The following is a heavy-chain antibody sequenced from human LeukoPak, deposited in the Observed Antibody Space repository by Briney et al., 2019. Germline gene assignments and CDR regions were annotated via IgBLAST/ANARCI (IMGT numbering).Heavy chain of an antibody. CDR2: IIPIFGTA. J-gene: IGHJ4*02. Sequence: GSSVKVSCKASGGTFSSYAISWVRQAPGQGLEWMGGIIPIFGTANYAQKFQGRVTITADESTSTAYMELSSLRSEDTAVYYCARVSDYYDSSGRHFDNWGQGTLVTVSS. V-gene: IGHV1-69*01. D-gene: IGHD3-22*01. CDR3: ARVSDYYDSSGRHFDN. CDR1: GGTFSSYA.